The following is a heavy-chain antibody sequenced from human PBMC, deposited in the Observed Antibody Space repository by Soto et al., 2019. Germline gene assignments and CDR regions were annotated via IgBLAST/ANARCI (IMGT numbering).Heavy chain of an antibody. J-gene: IGHJ6*02. D-gene: IGHD6-13*01. CDR2: INHSGST. CDR3: ARVGSLSIAAAEEVSSGLRWYYGMDV. CDR1: GGSFSGYY. V-gene: IGHV4-34*01. Sequence: QVQLQQWGAGLLKPSETLSLTCAVYGGSFSGYYWSWIRQPPGKGLEWIGEINHSGSTNYNPSLKSRVTISVDTSKNQFSLKLSSVTAADTAVYYCARVGSLSIAAAEEVSSGLRWYYGMDVWGQGTTVTVSS.